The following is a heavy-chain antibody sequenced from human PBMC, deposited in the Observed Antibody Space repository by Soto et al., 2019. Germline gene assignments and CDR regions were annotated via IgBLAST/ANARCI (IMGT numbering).Heavy chain of an antibody. CDR3: TTDGSFGGVVVAFHL. D-gene: IGHD3-10*01. CDR1: GFSFRDAW. V-gene: IGHV3-15*07. Sequence: EVQMVESGGGLVKPGGSLRLSCAVSGFSFRDAWMNWVRQAPGKGLEWVGRIKSRAAGGAIDYAAPVKGRFTISRDDSEDTLYLQINSLKTEDTAMYYCTTDGSFGGVVVAFHLWGQETMLSVSS. CDR2: IKSRAAGGAI. J-gene: IGHJ3*01.